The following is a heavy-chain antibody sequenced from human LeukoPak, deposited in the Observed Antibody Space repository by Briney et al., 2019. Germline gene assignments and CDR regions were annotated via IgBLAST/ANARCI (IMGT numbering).Heavy chain of an antibody. CDR3: AKDRHRYDYGSGAYYFDY. V-gene: IGHV3-30*02. CDR2: IRYDGSNK. CDR1: GFTFSSYG. J-gene: IGHJ4*02. D-gene: IGHD3-10*01. Sequence: GGSLRLSCAASGFTFSSYGMHWVRQAPGKGLEWVAFIRYDGSNKYYADSVKGRFTISRDNSKNTLYLQMNSLRAEDTAVYYCAKDRHRYDYGSGAYYFDYWGQGTLVTVSS.